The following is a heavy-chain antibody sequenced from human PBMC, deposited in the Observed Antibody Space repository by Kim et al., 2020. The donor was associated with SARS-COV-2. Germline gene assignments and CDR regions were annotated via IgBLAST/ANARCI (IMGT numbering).Heavy chain of an antibody. J-gene: IGHJ5*02. CDR3: ARAEVAAFKNWFDP. CDR1: GDSVSSNSAA. D-gene: IGHD6-6*01. CDR2: TYYRSKWYN. V-gene: IGHV6-1*01. Sequence: SQTLSLTCAISGDSVSSNSAAWNWIRQSPSRGLEWLGRTYYRSKWYNDYAVSVKSRITINPDTSKNQFFLQLNSVTPEDTAVYYCARAEVAAFKNWFDPWGQGTLVTVSS.